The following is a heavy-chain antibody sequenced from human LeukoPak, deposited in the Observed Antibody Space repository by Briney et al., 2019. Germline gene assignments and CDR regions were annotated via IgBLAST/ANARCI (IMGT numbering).Heavy chain of an antibody. Sequence: AGGSLRLSCAASGFTFSSYAMSWVRQAPGKGLEWVSAISGSGGSTYYADSVKGRFTISRDTSKNTLYLQMNSLRAEDTAVYYCAKAVSSKDYFDYWGQGTLVTVSS. CDR1: GFTFSSYA. V-gene: IGHV3-23*01. CDR3: AKAVSSKDYFDY. D-gene: IGHD6-6*01. CDR2: ISGSGGST. J-gene: IGHJ4*02.